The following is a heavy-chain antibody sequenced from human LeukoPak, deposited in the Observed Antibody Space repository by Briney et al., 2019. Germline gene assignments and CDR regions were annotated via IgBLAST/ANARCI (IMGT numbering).Heavy chain of an antibody. CDR2: IYYSERT. J-gene: IGHJ3*02. V-gene: IGHV4-61*08. CDR1: GGSISSGGYH. D-gene: IGHD2-2*01. CDR3: ARGGDCSSTSCPEGGDAFDI. Sequence: SQTLSLTCTVSGGSISSGGYHWRCLRQPPEKGLEGFGYIYYSERTNYNPSLKSRVTISVDTSKNQFSLKLSSVTAADTAVYYCARGGDCSSTSCPEGGDAFDIWGQGTMVTVSS.